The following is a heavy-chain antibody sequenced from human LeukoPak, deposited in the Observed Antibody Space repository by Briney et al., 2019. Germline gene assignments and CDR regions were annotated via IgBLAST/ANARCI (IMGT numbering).Heavy chain of an antibody. V-gene: IGHV3-21*01. CDR2: IGTSGSYK. D-gene: IGHD6-13*01. CDR3: ARGASSWDY. J-gene: IGHJ4*02. Sequence: PGGSLRLSCAASGFTFSSYSMNWVRQAPGKGLEWVSSIGTSGSYKYYVDSVRGRFTISRDDAKNSLYLQMNSLRAEDTAVYYCARGASSWDYWGQGTLVTVSS. CDR1: GFTFSSYS.